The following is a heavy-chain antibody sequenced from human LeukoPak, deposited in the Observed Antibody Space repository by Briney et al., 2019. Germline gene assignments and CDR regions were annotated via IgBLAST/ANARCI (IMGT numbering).Heavy chain of an antibody. V-gene: IGHV3-30*04. Sequence: GRSLRLSCAASGFTFSSYAMHWVRQAPGKGLEWVAVISYDGSNKYYADSVEGRFTISRDNSKNTLYLQMNSLRAEDTAGYYCARAYHCSSTSCYGGFDPWGQGTLVTVSS. J-gene: IGHJ5*02. CDR1: GFTFSSYA. D-gene: IGHD2-2*01. CDR2: ISYDGSNK. CDR3: ARAYHCSSTSCYGGFDP.